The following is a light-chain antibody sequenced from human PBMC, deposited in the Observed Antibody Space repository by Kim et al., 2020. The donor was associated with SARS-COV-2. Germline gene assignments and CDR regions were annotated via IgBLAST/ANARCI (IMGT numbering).Light chain of an antibody. J-gene: IGKJ2*01. CDR1: QSVSSSY. V-gene: IGKV3-20*01. Sequence: LSPGERATLSCRASQSVSSSYLAWYQQKPGQAPRLLIYGASSRATGIPDRFSGSGSATDFTLTISRLEPEDFAVYYCQQYGSSPYTFGEGTMLEI. CDR2: GAS. CDR3: QQYGSSPYT.